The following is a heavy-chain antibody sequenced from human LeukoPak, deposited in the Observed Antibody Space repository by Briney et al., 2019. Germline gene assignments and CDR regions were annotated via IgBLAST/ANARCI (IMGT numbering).Heavy chain of an antibody. CDR3: ARGEGDSTMVRGVILILDY. D-gene: IGHD3-10*01. Sequence: GGSLRLSCAASGFTFSSYSMNWVRQAPGKGLEWVSSISSSSSYIYYADSVKGRFTISRDNAKNSLYLQMNSLRAEDTAVYYCARGEGDSTMVRGVILILDYWGQGTLVTVSS. V-gene: IGHV3-21*01. J-gene: IGHJ4*02. CDR1: GFTFSSYS. CDR2: ISSSSSYI.